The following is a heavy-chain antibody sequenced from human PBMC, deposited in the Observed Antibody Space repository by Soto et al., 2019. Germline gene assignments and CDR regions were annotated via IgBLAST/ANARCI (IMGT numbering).Heavy chain of an antibody. V-gene: IGHV2-26*01. D-gene: IGHD6-19*01. CDR3: ARRHLAVAVSPWFDP. Sequence: VXWIRQPPXXPLEWLAHIDSSGEKSYRTFLKSRLAISKDTSKSQIVLTMTNMDPADTATYYCARRHLAVAVSPWFDPWGQGIPVTVSS. J-gene: IGHJ5*02. CDR2: IDSSGEK.